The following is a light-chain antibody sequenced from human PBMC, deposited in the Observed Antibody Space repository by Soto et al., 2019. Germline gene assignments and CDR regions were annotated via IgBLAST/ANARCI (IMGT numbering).Light chain of an antibody. CDR3: SSYTSSSTLYG. CDR1: SSDVGGYNY. CDR2: DVS. Sequence: QSALTQPASVSGSPGQSITISCTGTSSDVGGYNYVSWYQQHPGKAPKLMIYDVSNRPSGVSNRFSGSKSGNTASLTISGLQVEDEADYYCSSYTSSSTLYGFGTGTKLTVL. V-gene: IGLV2-14*01. J-gene: IGLJ1*01.